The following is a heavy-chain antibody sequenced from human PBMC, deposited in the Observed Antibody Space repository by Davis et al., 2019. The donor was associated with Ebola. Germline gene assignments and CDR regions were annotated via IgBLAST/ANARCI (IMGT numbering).Heavy chain of an antibody. CDR2: INPDGTKT. V-gene: IGHV3-74*01. D-gene: IGHD4-17*01. CDR1: GFTFSSYG. Sequence: GESLKISCAASGFTFSSYGMHWVRQAPGKGLVWVSRINPDGTKTGYADSVRGRFTISRDNAKNSLYLQMNSLRAEDTAVYYCARGDYAGSSFDYWGQGTLVTVSS. J-gene: IGHJ4*02. CDR3: ARGDYAGSSFDY.